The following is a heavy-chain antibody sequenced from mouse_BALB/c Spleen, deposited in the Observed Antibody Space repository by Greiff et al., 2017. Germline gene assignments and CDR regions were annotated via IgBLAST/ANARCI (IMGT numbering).Heavy chain of an antibody. J-gene: IGHJ2*01. CDR1: GYSITSGYY. V-gene: IGHV3-6*02. D-gene: IGHD1-2*01. CDR3: ARGYYGYPDY. Sequence: EVQLQESGPGLVKPSQSLSLTCSVTGYSITSGYYWNWIRQFPGNKLEWMGYISYDGSNNYNPSLKNRISITRDTSKNQFFLKLNSVTTEDTATYYCARGYYGYPDYWGQGTTLTVSS. CDR2: ISYDGSN.